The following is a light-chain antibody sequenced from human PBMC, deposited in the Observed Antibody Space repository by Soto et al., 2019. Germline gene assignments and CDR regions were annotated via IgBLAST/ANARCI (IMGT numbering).Light chain of an antibody. Sequence: QSALTQPASVSGSPGQSITISCTGTSSDIGGHNYVSWYQQHPGRAPKLLIYDVSNRPSGVSNRFSASKSGNTASLTISGLQAEDEADYYCSSFTSSGTYVFGAGTKFTVL. CDR2: DVS. J-gene: IGLJ1*01. V-gene: IGLV2-14*01. CDR1: SSDIGGHNY. CDR3: SSFTSSGTYV.